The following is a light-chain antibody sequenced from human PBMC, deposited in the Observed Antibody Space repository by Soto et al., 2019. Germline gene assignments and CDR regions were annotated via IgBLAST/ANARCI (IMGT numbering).Light chain of an antibody. V-gene: IGKV1-9*01. CDR2: EES. Sequence: DIQLTQSPSFLSALVGDRVTITCRASQGISIYLSCYQQKPGKPPKLLIYEESTLHSGVPSRFSGRKSGTQFTLTIDSLQPEDFATYYCQQVKTYPRTFGGGTKVDIK. J-gene: IGKJ4*01. CDR1: QGISIY. CDR3: QQVKTYPRT.